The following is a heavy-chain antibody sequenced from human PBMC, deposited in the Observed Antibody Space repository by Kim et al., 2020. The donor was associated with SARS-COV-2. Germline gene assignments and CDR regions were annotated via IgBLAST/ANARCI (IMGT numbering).Heavy chain of an antibody. CDR2: ISASGGNT. D-gene: IGHD2-21*01. CDR1: GFTFSSYA. V-gene: IGHV3-23*01. J-gene: IGHJ4*02. Sequence: GGSLRLSCAASGFTFSSYAMAWVRQAPGKGLEYVSSISASGGNTYYADSVKGRFTISRDNSKNTLFLQMNSLRAEDTAVYYCARRAYCTGSPGAPYYFDYWGQGTLVTVSS. CDR3: ARRAYCTGSPGAPYYFDY.